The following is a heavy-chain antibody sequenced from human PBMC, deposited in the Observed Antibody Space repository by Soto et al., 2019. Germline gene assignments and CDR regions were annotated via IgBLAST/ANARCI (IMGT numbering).Heavy chain of an antibody. J-gene: IGHJ6*02. D-gene: IGHD4-17*01. CDR1: GGTFSSYA. CDR2: IIPIFGTA. V-gene: IGHV1-69*12. Sequence: QVQLVQSGAEVKKPGSSVKVSCKASGGTFSSYAISWVRQAPGQGLEWMGGIIPIFGTANYAQKFQGRVTITADESTSTAYMELSSLRSDDTAVYYCARDENGDYVGYYYGMDVWGQGTTVTVSS. CDR3: ARDENGDYVGYYYGMDV.